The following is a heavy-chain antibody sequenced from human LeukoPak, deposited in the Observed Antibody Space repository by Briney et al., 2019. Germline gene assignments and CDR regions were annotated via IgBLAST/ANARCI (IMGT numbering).Heavy chain of an antibody. D-gene: IGHD6-19*01. J-gene: IGHJ3*02. CDR1: GFTFSNYG. V-gene: IGHV3-33*08. CDR3: ARDRYRSGWADAFDI. CDR2: TWYDGGNK. Sequence: QAGGALRLSCAASGFTFSNYGMHWVRQAPGKGLEWVAVTWYDGGNKYYADSVKGRFNISRDNSKNTLYLQMNSLRDEDTAVYYCARDRYRSGWADAFDIWGQGTMVTVSS.